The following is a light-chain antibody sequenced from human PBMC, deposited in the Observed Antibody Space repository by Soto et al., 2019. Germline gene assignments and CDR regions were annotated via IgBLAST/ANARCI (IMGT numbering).Light chain of an antibody. V-gene: IGKV3-20*01. CDR3: QQYGGSPRT. Sequence: EIVLTPSPGTLSLSPGQRSTLSCTASQSVSSSSLAWYQQQRGQAPSLLIHDASSSATGIPDRCSSSGAGTDFPLTISRLEDEVFVVYCCQQYGGSPRTFGQGTKVDIK. J-gene: IGKJ1*01. CDR2: DAS. CDR1: QSVSSSS.